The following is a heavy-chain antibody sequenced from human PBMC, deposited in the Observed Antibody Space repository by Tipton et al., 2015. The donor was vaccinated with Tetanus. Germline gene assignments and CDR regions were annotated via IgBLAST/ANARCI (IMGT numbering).Heavy chain of an antibody. J-gene: IGHJ5*02. V-gene: IGHV4-30-4*01. CDR1: GASIKNRPYF. D-gene: IGHD3-16*01. CDR3: ARDQGGGRVARLNWFDP. Sequence: TLSLTCSVSGASIKNRPYFWNWIRHSPGKGLEWIGYIYYSGSTFYNPSLKSRVTMSVDTSKNQFSLNLTSVTAADTAVYYCARDQGGGRVARLNWFDPWGQGTLVTVSS. CDR2: IYYSGST.